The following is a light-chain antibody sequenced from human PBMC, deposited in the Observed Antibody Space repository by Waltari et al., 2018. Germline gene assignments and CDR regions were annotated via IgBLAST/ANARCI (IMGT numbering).Light chain of an antibody. V-gene: IGKV3-15*01. CDR2: GAS. Sequence: EIVMTQSPATLSASPGARSTLSCRARQSVSSNLSWYQQKPGQAPRLLIYGASTRATGVPARFSSSGSGTEFTITVISLQSEDDAVYYCQQYNNWPPWTFGQGTKVEIK. CDR1: QSVSSN. CDR3: QQYNNWPPWT. J-gene: IGKJ1*01.